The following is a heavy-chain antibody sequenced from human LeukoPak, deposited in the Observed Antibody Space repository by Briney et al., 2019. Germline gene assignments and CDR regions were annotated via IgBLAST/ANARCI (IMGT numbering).Heavy chain of an antibody. J-gene: IGHJ4*02. D-gene: IGHD1-26*01. Sequence: SETLSLTCTVSGGSISSSNYYWGWIRQPPGKGLEWIGRIYYSGSTYYNPSLKSRVTISVDTSKNQFSLKLSSVTAADTAVYYCARSMGIMGAPGWYFDYWGQGTLVTVSS. V-gene: IGHV4-39*07. CDR3: ARSMGIMGAPGWYFDY. CDR1: GGSISSSNYY. CDR2: IYYSGST.